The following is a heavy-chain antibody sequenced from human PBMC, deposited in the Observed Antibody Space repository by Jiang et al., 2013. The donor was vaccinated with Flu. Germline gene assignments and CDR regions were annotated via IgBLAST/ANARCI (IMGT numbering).Heavy chain of an antibody. CDR3: ARGTGYGSGNPWWYFDL. J-gene: IGHJ2*01. CDR1: GYTFTSYY. V-gene: IGHV1-46*01. D-gene: IGHD3-10*01. CDR2: INPSGGST. Sequence: SGAEVKTPGASVKVSCKASGYTFTSYYIHWVRQAPGQGLEWMGIINPSGGSTTYAQKFQGRVAVTRDTSTSTFYMEVKSLRSEDTAVYYCARGTGYGSGNPWWYFDLWGRGTLVTVSS.